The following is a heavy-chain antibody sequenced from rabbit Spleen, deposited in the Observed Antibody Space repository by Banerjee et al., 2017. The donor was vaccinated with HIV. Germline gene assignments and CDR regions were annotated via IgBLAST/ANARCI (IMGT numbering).Heavy chain of an antibody. J-gene: IGHJ4*01. Sequence: QEQLVESGGGLVQPEGSLTLTCTASGFSFSNTYWICWVRQAPGKGLEWIGCINTGSSGSGYYATWAKGRFTISKTSSTTVTLQMTSLTAADTATYFCARGSATMTMVITGYFFNLWGPGTLVTVS. V-gene: IGHV1S45*01. CDR2: INTGSSGSG. CDR1: GFSFSNTYW. CDR3: ARGSATMTMVITGYFFNL. D-gene: IGHD2-1*01.